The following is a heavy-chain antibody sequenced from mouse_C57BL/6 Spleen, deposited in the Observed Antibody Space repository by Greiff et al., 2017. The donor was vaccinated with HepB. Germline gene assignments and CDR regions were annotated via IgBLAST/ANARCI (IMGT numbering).Heavy chain of an antibody. CDR1: GFTFSDFY. V-gene: IGHV7-1*01. Sequence: EVQVVESGGGLVQSGRSLRLSCATSGFTFSDFYMEWVRQAPGKGLEWIAASRNKANDYTTEYSASVKGRFIVSRDTSQSILYLQMNALRAEETAIHYCARDAGSSGYDYWGQGTTLTVSS. J-gene: IGHJ2*01. CDR2: SRNKANDYTT. CDR3: ARDAGSSGYDY. D-gene: IGHD3-2*02.